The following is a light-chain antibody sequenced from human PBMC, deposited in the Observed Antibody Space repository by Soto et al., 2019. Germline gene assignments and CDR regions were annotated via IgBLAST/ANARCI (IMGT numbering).Light chain of an antibody. CDR2: GAS. Sequence: EIVLTHSPSTLSLSPWERATLSCMASQSVSSNLALYHQKPGQAPRVLIYGASTRASGVPPRFSGSGSATEFTLTISSLQSEDFGVYYCQQYNIWPRAFGQGTKVDTK. CDR3: QQYNIWPRA. V-gene: IGKV3-15*01. CDR1: QSVSSN. J-gene: IGKJ1*01.